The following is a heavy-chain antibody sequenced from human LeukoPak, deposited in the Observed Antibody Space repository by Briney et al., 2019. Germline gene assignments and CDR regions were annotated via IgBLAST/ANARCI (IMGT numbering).Heavy chain of an antibody. CDR2: INPNSGGT. CDR3: ASTSPGTANFDY. V-gene: IGHV1-2*02. D-gene: IGHD1-1*01. J-gene: IGHJ4*02. Sequence: ASVKVSCKASGYTFTGYYMHWVRQAPGQGLEWMGWINPNSGGTNYAQKFQGRVTMTRDTSISTAYMELSRLRSDDTAVYNCASTSPGTANFDYWGQGTLVTVSS. CDR1: GYTFTGYY.